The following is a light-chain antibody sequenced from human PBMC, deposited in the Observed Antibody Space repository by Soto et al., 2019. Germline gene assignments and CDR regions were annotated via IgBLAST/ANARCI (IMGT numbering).Light chain of an antibody. CDR2: EVT. CDR1: SRDVGGYNS. V-gene: IGLV2-14*01. CDR3: SSYTSGSALYV. Sequence: QSALTQPASVSGSPGQSITISCTGTSRDVGGYNSVSWYQQRPGKAPKLMIYEVTNRPSGVSNRFSGSKSGNTASLTISGLQAEDEADYYCSSYTSGSALYVFGTGTKVTVL. J-gene: IGLJ1*01.